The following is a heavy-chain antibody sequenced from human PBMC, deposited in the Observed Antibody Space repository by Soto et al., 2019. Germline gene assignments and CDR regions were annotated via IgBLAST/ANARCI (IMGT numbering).Heavy chain of an antibody. CDR3: ATAAGGYYFNY. CDR2: IIQDGSEK. CDR1: GFTFSSYW. Sequence: EVQLVESGGGLVQPGGSLRLSCPASGFTFSSYWMNWVRQAPGKGLEWVANIIQDGSEKHYVDSVKGRFTISRDNAKNSLYLQMTSLRAEDTDMYYCATAAGGYYFNYWGRGTLVTVSS. J-gene: IGHJ4*02. D-gene: IGHD6-13*01. V-gene: IGHV3-7*05.